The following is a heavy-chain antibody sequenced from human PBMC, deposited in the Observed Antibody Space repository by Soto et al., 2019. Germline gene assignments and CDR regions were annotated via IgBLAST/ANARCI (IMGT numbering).Heavy chain of an antibody. D-gene: IGHD6-6*01. CDR1: GYTFTSYD. J-gene: IGHJ6*02. V-gene: IGHV1-8*01. CDR3: ARGIGSSSLYGMDV. CDR2: MNPNSGNT. Sequence: EASVKVSCKASGYTFTSYDINWVRQATGQGLEWMGWMNPNSGNTGYAQKFQGRVTMTRSTSMSTAYMELSSLRSEDTAVYYCARGIGSSSLYGMDVWGQGTTVTVSS.